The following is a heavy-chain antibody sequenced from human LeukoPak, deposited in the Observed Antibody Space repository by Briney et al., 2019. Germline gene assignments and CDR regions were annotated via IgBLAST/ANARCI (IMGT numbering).Heavy chain of an antibody. J-gene: IGHJ4*02. CDR2: IRSKANSYAT. D-gene: IGHD6-13*01. CDR3: AKSREYSSSWSTNDY. V-gene: IGHV3-73*01. CDR1: GFTFSGSA. Sequence: GGSLRLSCAASGFTFSGSAMHWVRQASGKGLEWVGRIRSKANSYATAYAASVKGRFTISRDDSKNTAYLQMNSLRAEDTAVYYCAKSREYSSSWSTNDYWGQGTLVTVSS.